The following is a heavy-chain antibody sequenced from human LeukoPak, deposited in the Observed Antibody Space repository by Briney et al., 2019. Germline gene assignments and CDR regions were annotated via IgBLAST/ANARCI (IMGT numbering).Heavy chain of an antibody. J-gene: IGHJ4*02. CDR3: ARERFPGGSYWGPGY. D-gene: IGHD1-26*01. CDR1: GFAFSSYW. Sequence: GGSLRLSCAASGFAFSSYWMSWVRQAPGKGLEWVANIKQDGSEKYYVDSVKGRFTISRDNAKNSLYLQMNSLRAEDTAVYYCARERFPGGSYWGPGYWGQGTLVTVSS. V-gene: IGHV3-7*01. CDR2: IKQDGSEK.